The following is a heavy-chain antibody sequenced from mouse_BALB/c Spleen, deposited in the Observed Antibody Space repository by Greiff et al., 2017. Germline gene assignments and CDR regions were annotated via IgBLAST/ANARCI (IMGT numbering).Heavy chain of an antibody. V-gene: IGHV8-12*01. D-gene: IGHD2-3*01. CDR2: IYWDDDK. Sequence: QVTLKESGPGILQPSQTLSLTCSFSGFSLSTSGMGVSWLRQPSGKGLEWLAHIYWDDDKRNNPSLKSRHTISKDTSSNQVFLKITSVDTADTATYYCARIYDGLYYFDYWGQGTTLTVSS. J-gene: IGHJ2*01. CDR3: ARIYDGLYYFDY. CDR1: GFSLSTSGMG.